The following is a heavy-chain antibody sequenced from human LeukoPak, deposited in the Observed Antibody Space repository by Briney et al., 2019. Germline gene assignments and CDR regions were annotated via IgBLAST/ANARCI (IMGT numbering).Heavy chain of an antibody. J-gene: IGHJ6*03. Sequence: GGSLRLSCAASGFTFSSYGMSWVRQAPGKGLEWVSAISGSGGSTYYADSVKGRFTISRDNSKNTLYLQMNSLRSDDTAVYYCARGYSTVTTLVVYYYYYMDVWGKGTTVTVSS. CDR3: ARGYSTVTTLVVYYYYYMDV. CDR2: ISGSGGST. D-gene: IGHD4-17*01. CDR1: GFTFSSYG. V-gene: IGHV3-23*01.